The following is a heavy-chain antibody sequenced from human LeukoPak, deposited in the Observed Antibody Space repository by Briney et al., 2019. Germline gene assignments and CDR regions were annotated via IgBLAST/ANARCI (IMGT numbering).Heavy chain of an antibody. D-gene: IGHD4-23*01. CDR2: IKQDGSEK. Sequence: HPGGSLGLSCIASKFIINDYWMNWVRQAPGKGLEWVANIKQDGSEKYYVDSVKGRFTIPRDNAKNSLYLQMNSLRAEDTAVYYCAREHDYGGNHADYWGQGTLVTVSS. CDR1: KFIINDYW. J-gene: IGHJ4*02. V-gene: IGHV3-7*01. CDR3: AREHDYGGNHADY.